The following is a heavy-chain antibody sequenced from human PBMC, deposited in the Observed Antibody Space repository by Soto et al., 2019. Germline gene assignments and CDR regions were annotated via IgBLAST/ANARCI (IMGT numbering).Heavy chain of an antibody. Sequence: QVQLQQWGAGLLKPSETLSLTCAVYGGSFSGYYWSWIRQPPGKGLEWIGEINHSGSTNYNPSLKSRVTISVDTSKNQFSLKLSSVTAADTAVYYCARGRAPRGYRVRGHLDYWGQGTLVTVSS. V-gene: IGHV4-34*01. CDR2: INHSGST. D-gene: IGHD3-10*01. CDR3: ARGRAPRGYRVRGHLDY. J-gene: IGHJ4*02. CDR1: GGSFSGYY.